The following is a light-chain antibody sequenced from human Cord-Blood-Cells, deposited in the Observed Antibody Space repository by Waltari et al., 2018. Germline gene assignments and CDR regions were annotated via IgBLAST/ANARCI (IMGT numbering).Light chain of an antibody. CDR2: EGS. V-gene: IGLV2-23*01. CDR1: SSDAGRYNL. CDR3: CSYAGSSTWV. Sequence: QSALTQPASVSGPPGQSITLSCTGTSSDAGRYNLVSWYQQHQAKAPKPMFYEGSKRPSGVSNRFSGSKSGNTASVTISGLQAEDEADYYCCSYAGSSTWVFGGGTKLTVL. J-gene: IGLJ3*02.